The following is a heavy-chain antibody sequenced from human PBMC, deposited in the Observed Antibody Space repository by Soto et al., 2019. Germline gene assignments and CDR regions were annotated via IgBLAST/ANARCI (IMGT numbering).Heavy chain of an antibody. Sequence: ASVKVSCKVSGYTLTELSMHWVRQAPGKGLEWMGGFDPEDGETIYAQKFQGRVTMTEDTSTDTAYMELSSPRSEDTAVYYCATSSSWYYYFDYWGQGTLVTVSS. CDR2: FDPEDGET. V-gene: IGHV1-24*01. CDR1: GYTLTELS. CDR3: ATSSSWYYYFDY. J-gene: IGHJ4*02. D-gene: IGHD6-13*01.